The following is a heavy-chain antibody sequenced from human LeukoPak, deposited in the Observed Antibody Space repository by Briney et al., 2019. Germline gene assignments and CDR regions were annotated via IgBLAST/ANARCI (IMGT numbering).Heavy chain of an antibody. CDR3: ARGSNYYYSGKGWFDP. D-gene: IGHD3-10*01. CDR2: INHSGST. Sequence: SETLSLTCAVYSGSFSGYYWSWIRQPPGKGLEGIGEINHSGSTNYNPSLKSRVTISVDTSKNQFSLKLSSVTAADTAVYYCARGSNYYYSGKGWFDPWGQGKLVTVSS. V-gene: IGHV4-34*01. CDR1: SGSFSGYY. J-gene: IGHJ5*02.